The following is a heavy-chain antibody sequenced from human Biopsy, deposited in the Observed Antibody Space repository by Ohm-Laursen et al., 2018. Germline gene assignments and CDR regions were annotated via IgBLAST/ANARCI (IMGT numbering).Heavy chain of an antibody. Sequence: TLSLTCSVSRVYIRDYYWSWIRQPPGRGLEWVGSISYSGSTNYNPSLKSRVTISADTSKSQLSLHLTSVAAADTAVHYCASRGLVMASDYYFDDWGQGTLVTVSS. D-gene: IGHD3/OR15-3a*01. CDR3: ASRGLVMASDYYFDD. J-gene: IGHJ4*02. V-gene: IGHV4-59*08. CDR1: RVYIRDYY. CDR2: ISYSGST.